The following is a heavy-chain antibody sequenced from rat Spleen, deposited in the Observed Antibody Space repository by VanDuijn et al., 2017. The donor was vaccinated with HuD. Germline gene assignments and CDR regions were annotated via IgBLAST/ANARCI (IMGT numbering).Heavy chain of an antibody. CDR3: SRSDY. V-gene: IGHV2-6*01. Sequence: QVQLKESGPGLVQPSQTLSLTCTVSGFSLTSYTISWVRQPPGKGLEWIGTISSGGTPYYNSTLKSRLSISRDTSKSQLFLKMNSLQTEDAAIYFCSRSDYWGQGVMVTVSS. CDR1: GFSLTSYT. CDR2: ISSGGTP. J-gene: IGHJ2*01.